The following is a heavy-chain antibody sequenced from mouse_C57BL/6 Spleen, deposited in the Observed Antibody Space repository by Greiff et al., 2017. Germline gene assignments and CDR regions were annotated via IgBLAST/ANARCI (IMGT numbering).Heavy chain of an antibody. CDR1: GYAFSSSW. D-gene: IGHD1-1*01. CDR3: APYYCSSGCGFAD. CDR2: IYPGDGAT. J-gene: IGHJ3*01. V-gene: IGHV1-82*01. Sequence: QVQLQQSGPELVKPGASVKISCKASGYAFSSSWMNWVKQRPGKGLEWIGRIYPGDGATNYNGKFKGKATLTADKSSSTAYMQLSSLTSEDSAVYFCAPYYCSSGCGFADWGQGTLVTVSA.